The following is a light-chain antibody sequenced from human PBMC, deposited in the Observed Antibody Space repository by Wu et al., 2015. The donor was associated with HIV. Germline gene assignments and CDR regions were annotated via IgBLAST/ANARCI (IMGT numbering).Light chain of an antibody. V-gene: IGKV3-20*01. Sequence: EIVLTQSPGTLSLSPGERATLSCRASQSVSSSYLAWYQQKPGQAPRLLIYGASRRATGIPDRFSGSGSGTDFTLTISRLEPEDFAVYYCQQYGTSPLTFGGGPRWRS. CDR2: GAS. CDR3: QQYGTSPLT. J-gene: IGKJ4*01. CDR1: QSVSSSY.